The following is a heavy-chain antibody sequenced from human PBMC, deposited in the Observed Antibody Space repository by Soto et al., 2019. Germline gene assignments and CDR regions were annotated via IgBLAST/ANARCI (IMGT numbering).Heavy chain of an antibody. CDR3: ARDGTEYYGEYYDY. CDR1: GFTFSDYY. CDR2: IGTRGNTK. V-gene: IGHV3-11*01. D-gene: IGHD4-17*01. Sequence: QVQLVESGGGLVKPGGSLRLSCATSGFTFSDYYMSWIRQAPGKGLEWVSYIGTRGNTKYYADSVRGRVTISRDNAKNSLYLQMNSLRADDTAVYYCARDGTEYYGEYYDYWGQGIPVTVSS. J-gene: IGHJ4*02.